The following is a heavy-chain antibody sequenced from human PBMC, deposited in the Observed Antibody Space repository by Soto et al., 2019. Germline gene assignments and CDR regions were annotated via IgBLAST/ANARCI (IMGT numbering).Heavy chain of an antibody. V-gene: IGHV4-30-4*01. CDR3: AREPAGDYVWGSYRYTPPSY. D-gene: IGHD3-16*02. CDR2: IYYSGST. Sequence: TLSLTCTVSGGSISSGDYYWSWIRQPPGKGLEWIGYIYYSGSTYYNPSLKSRVTISVETSKNQFSLKLSSVTAADTAVYYCAREPAGDYVWGSYRYTPPSYWGQGTLVTVSS. J-gene: IGHJ4*02. CDR1: GGSISSGDYY.